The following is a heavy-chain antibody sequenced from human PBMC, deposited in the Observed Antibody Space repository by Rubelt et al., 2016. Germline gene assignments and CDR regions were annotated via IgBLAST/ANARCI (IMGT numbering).Heavy chain of an antibody. CDR3: ARFLVVVAATITWFDP. Sequence: QVQLQQWGAGLLKPSETLSLTCAVYGGSFSGYYWSWIRQPPGKGLEWIGEINHSGSTNYNPSLKRRVTISVDTSKNQFSLKLSSVTAADTAVYYCARFLVVVAATITWFDPWGQGTLVTVSS. CDR1: GGSFSGYY. D-gene: IGHD2-15*01. V-gene: IGHV4-34*01. J-gene: IGHJ5*02. CDR2: INHSGST.